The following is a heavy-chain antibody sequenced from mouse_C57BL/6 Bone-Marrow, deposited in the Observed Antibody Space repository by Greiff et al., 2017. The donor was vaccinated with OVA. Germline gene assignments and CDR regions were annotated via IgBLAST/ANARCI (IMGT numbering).Heavy chain of an antibody. D-gene: IGHD1-1*02. V-gene: IGHV1-15*01. CDR3: TGWAHYFDY. CDR1: GYTFTDYE. J-gene: IGHJ2*01. CDR2: IDPETDGT. Sequence: VQLQQSGAELVRPGASVTLSCKASGYTFTDYEMHWVKQTPVHGLEWIGAIDPETDGTAYNQKFKGKAILTADKSSSTAYMELRSLTSEDSAVYYCTGWAHYFDYWGQGTTLTVSS.